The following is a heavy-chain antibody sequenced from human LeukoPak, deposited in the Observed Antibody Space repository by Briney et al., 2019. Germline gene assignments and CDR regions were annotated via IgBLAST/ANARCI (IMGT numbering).Heavy chain of an antibody. Sequence: ASVKVSCKASGYTFTSYGISWVRQAPGQGLEWMGWISAYNGNTNYAQKLRGRVTMTTDTSTSTAYMELRSLRSDDTAVYYCARFTYYYDSSGYKPGGAFDIWGQGTMVTVSS. CDR2: ISAYNGNT. J-gene: IGHJ3*02. V-gene: IGHV1-18*01. CDR3: ARFTYYYDSSGYKPGGAFDI. CDR1: GYTFTSYG. D-gene: IGHD3-22*01.